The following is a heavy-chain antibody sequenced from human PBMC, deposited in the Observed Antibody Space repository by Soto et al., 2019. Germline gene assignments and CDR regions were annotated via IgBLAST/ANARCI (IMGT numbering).Heavy chain of an antibody. V-gene: IGHV4-39*01. J-gene: IGHJ4*02. Sequence: PSETLSLTCSVSGASISSDNYYWGWIRQTPGKGLEWIGNIYYSGNACYNPSLKSRLTISVDTSKSQFSLTLSSVTAADSAVYYCARTPRWSPYSSSHRTPFDYWGQGTLVTVSS. CDR2: IYYSGNA. CDR1: GASISSDNYY. CDR3: ARTPRWSPYSSSHRTPFDY. D-gene: IGHD6-6*01.